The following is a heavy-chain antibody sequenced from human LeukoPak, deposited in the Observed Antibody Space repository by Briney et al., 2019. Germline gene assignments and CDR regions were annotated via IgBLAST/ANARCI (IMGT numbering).Heavy chain of an antibody. CDR3: ARDKQQLVRGNWFDL. CDR1: GYTFTGYY. D-gene: IGHD6-13*01. Sequence: ASVKVSCKASGYTFTGYYMHWVRQAPGQGLEWMGIINPSGGSTSYAQKFQGRVTMTRDTSTSTVYMELSSLRSEDTAVYYCARDKQQLVRGNWFDLWGQGTLVTVSS. V-gene: IGHV1-46*01. CDR2: INPSGGST. J-gene: IGHJ5*02.